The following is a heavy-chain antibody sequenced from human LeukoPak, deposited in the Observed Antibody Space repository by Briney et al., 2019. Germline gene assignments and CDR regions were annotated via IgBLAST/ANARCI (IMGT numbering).Heavy chain of an antibody. Sequence: ASVKVSCKASGYTFTSYYMHWVRQAPGQGLEWMEIINPSGGSTSYAQKFQGRVTMTRDMSTSTVYMELSSLRSEDTAVYYCAREGTAMPFDYWGQGTLVTVSS. CDR1: GYTFTSYY. V-gene: IGHV1-46*01. CDR3: AREGTAMPFDY. D-gene: IGHD5-18*01. CDR2: INPSGGST. J-gene: IGHJ4*02.